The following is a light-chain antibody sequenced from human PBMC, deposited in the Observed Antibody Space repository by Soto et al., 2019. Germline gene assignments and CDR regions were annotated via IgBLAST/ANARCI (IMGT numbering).Light chain of an antibody. Sequence: QSALTQPASVSGSPGQSITISCTGTSSDLAIYNYVSWYQQQPGKAPKLMIYQVTNRPSGVSNRFSGSRSGTTASLTISGLQDEDEADYYCSSYTDSSNYVFGTGTKVTVL. J-gene: IGLJ1*01. CDR2: QVT. V-gene: IGLV2-14*01. CDR3: SSYTDSSNYV. CDR1: SSDLAIYNY.